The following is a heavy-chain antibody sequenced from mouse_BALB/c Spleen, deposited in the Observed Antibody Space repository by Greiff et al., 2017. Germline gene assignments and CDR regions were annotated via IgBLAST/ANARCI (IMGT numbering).Heavy chain of an antibody. CDR1: GYTFTDYV. CDR3: ATGLQLGRGFAY. CDR2: IYPGSGST. D-gene: IGHD4-1*02. V-gene: IGHV1-77*01. J-gene: IGHJ3*01. Sequence: SGPELVKPGASVKMSCKASGYTFTDYVISWVKQRTGQGLEWIGEIYPGSGSTYYNEKFKGKATLTADKSSNTAYMQLSSLTSEDSAVYFCATGLQLGRGFAYWGQGTLVTVSA.